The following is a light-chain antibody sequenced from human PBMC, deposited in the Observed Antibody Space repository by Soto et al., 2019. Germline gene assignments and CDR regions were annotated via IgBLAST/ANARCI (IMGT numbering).Light chain of an antibody. CDR3: QQYSSLWT. V-gene: IGKV3-20*01. CDR1: QSVSNNY. CDR2: GAS. Sequence: IVLTQSPGTLSLSPGERATLSCRTSQSVSNNYLAWYQKKPGQAPRLLIYGASRRATGIPDRFSGSGSGKDFTLSISRLEPEDFAVYYCQQYSSLWTFGQGTKVDIK. J-gene: IGKJ1*01.